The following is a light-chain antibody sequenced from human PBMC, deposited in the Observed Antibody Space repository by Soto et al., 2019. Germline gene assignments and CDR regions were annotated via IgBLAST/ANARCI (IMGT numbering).Light chain of an antibody. CDR2: RNN. V-gene: IGLV1-47*01. CDR3: AAWDDSLSVVV. J-gene: IGLJ2*01. Sequence: QSVLTQPPSASGTPGQRVTISCSGSSSNIGSNYVYWYHQLPGTAPKLLIYRNNQRPSAFPDRFAGSKSGTSASLAISGLRSEDEADYYCAAWDDSLSVVVFGGGTKLTVL. CDR1: SSNIGSNY.